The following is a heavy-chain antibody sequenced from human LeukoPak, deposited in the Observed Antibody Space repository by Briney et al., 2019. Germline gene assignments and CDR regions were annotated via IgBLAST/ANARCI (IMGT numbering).Heavy chain of an antibody. CDR3: AKDRVVGATYITPAHEFDY. D-gene: IGHD1-26*01. CDR1: GFTFSNAW. V-gene: IGHV3-15*01. J-gene: IGHJ4*02. CDR2: IKSKTDGGTT. Sequence: TGGSLRLSCAASGFTFSNAWMSWVRQAPGKGLEWVGRIKSKTDGGTTDYAAPVKGRFTISRDDSKNTLYLQMNSLRAEDTAVYYCAKDRVVGATYITPAHEFDYWGQGTLVTVSS.